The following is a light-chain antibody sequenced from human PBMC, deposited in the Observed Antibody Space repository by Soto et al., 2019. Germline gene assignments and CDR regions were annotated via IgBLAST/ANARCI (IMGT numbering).Light chain of an antibody. CDR2: KAS. V-gene: IGKV1-5*03. Sequence: DIQMTQSPPTLSASVGDRVTIICRASQSISSWLAWYQQKPGKAPKLLIYKASSLESGVPSRFSGSGSGTEFTLTISSLQADDFATYYCQQYNSYSYTFGQGTKLEIK. CDR3: QQYNSYSYT. CDR1: QSISSW. J-gene: IGKJ2*01.